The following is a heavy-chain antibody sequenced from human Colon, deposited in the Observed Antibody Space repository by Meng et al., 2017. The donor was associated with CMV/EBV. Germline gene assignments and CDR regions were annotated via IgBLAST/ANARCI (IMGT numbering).Heavy chain of an antibody. V-gene: IGHV4-38-2*02. J-gene: IGHJ5*02. D-gene: IGHD3-9*01. CDR1: GYSISSGYY. CDR2: IYHSGST. Sequence: SETLSLTCTVSGYSISSGYYWGWIRQPPGKGLEWIGSIYHSGSTYYNPSLKSRVTISIDTSKNQFSLKLSSVTAADTAVYYCARAENFDRDGWFDPWGQGTLVTVSS. CDR3: ARAENFDRDGWFDP.